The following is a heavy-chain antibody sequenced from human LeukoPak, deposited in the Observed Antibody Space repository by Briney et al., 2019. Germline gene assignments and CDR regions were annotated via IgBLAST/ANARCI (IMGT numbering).Heavy chain of an antibody. CDR1: GFSFSNFA. J-gene: IGHJ5*02. V-gene: IGHV3-23*01. Sequence: GGSLRLSCAASGFSFSNFAMSWVRQAPGKGLEWVSAISGSGGSTYYADSVKGRFTISRDNSKNTLYLQMNSLRAEDTAVYYCAKGGYGDYGEGFDPWGQGTLVTVSS. D-gene: IGHD4-17*01. CDR2: ISGSGGST. CDR3: AKGGYGDYGEGFDP.